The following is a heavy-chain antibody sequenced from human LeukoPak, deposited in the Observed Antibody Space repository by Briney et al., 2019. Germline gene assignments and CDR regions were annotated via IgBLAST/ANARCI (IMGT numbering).Heavy chain of an antibody. D-gene: IGHD4-23*01. J-gene: IGHJ4*02. V-gene: IGHV3-30*02. Sequence: QAGGSLRLSCAASGFTFSSYGMHWVRQAPGKGLEWVAFIRYDGSNKYYADSVKGRFTISRDNSKNTLYLQMNSLRAEDTAVYYCAKDRRGGNYVLDYWGQGTLVTVSS. CDR2: IRYDGSNK. CDR1: GFTFSSYG. CDR3: AKDRRGGNYVLDY.